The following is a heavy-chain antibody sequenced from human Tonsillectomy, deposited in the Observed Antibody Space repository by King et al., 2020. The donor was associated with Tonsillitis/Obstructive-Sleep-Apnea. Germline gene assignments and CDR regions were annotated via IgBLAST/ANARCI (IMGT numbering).Heavy chain of an antibody. J-gene: IGHJ4*02. CDR2: LSSSSSTI. V-gene: IGHV3-48*02. CDR1: GFTFSSYS. CDR3: ARESLGYCSGSSCAYFDY. Sequence: VQLVQSGGGLVQPGGSLRLSCAASGFTFSSYSMNWVRQAPGKGLEWVSYLSSSSSTIYYADSVKGRFTISRDNAKNSLYLQMNSLRDEDTAVYYCARESLGYCSGSSCAYFDYWGQGTLVTVSS. D-gene: IGHD2-15*01.